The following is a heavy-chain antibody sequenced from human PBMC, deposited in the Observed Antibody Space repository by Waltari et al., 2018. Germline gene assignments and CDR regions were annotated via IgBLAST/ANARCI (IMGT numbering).Heavy chain of an antibody. V-gene: IGHV3-53*01. D-gene: IGHD1-1*01. CDR3: ARATNWVLEAFDL. CDR1: GFTVSSTY. CDR2: IFTSGST. J-gene: IGHJ3*01. Sequence: ELQVVESGGGLIQPGASLRLSCAASGFTVSSTYMAWVRQAPGKGPEWVSVIFTSGSTYHAESVKGRFTISRDKSENTVHLQMKNLTAEDTALYYCARATNWVLEAFDLWGQGTMVTVSP.